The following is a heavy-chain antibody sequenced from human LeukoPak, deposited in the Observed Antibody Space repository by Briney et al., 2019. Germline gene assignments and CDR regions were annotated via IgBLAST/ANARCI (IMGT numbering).Heavy chain of an antibody. CDR1: GGSFSGYY. J-gene: IGHJ4*02. D-gene: IGHD6-13*01. CDR2: INHSGST. Sequence: SETLSLTCAVYGGSFSGYYWSWIRQPPGKGLEWIGEINHSGSTNYNPSLKSRVTISVDTSKNQFSLKLSSVTAADTAVYYCARAGQQLVRFDYWGQGTLVTVSS. V-gene: IGHV4-34*09. CDR3: ARAGQQLVRFDY.